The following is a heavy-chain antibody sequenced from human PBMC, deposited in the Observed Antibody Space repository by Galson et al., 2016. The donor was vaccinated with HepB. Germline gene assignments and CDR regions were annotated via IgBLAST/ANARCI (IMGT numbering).Heavy chain of an antibody. J-gene: IGHJ5*02. D-gene: IGHD1-14*01. Sequence: SETLSLTCVVSGGSLNRSSFYWGWIRQPPGKGLEWMGSIFYNVSTHRNSSVSPHSNPYLKSRVSISGDPSTNQFSLTLSPVTAADTGIYFCSRGKPSDGAADHWGQGALVTVSS. CDR1: GGSLNRSSFY. V-gene: IGHV4-39*01. CDR3: SRGKPSDGAADH. CDR2: IFYNVSTHRNSSVSP.